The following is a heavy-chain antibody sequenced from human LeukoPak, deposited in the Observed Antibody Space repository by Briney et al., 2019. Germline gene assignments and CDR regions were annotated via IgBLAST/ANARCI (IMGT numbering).Heavy chain of an antibody. Sequence: GSLRLSCAASGFTFSSYAMHWVRQAPGKGLEWVAVISYDGSNKYYADSVKGRFTISRDNSENTLYLQMNSLRAEDTAVYYCARGQYCGGDCIYFDYWGQGTLVNVSS. D-gene: IGHD2-21*01. CDR1: GFTFSSYA. CDR2: ISYDGSNK. J-gene: IGHJ4*02. CDR3: ARGQYCGGDCIYFDY. V-gene: IGHV3-30-3*01.